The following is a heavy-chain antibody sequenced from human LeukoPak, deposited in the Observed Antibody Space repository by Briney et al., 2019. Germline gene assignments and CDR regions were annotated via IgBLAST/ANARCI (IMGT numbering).Heavy chain of an antibody. Sequence: GGALRLSCAASGFTFSSYAMSWVRQTPGKGLEWVSVISGSSGSTYYADSVKGRFTIFRDNSKNTLYLQMNSLRVEDTAIYYCASGRGYSSSAFDYWGQGTLVTVSS. CDR1: GFTFSSYA. D-gene: IGHD6-19*01. CDR3: ASGRGYSSSAFDY. J-gene: IGHJ4*02. CDR2: ISGSSGST. V-gene: IGHV3-23*01.